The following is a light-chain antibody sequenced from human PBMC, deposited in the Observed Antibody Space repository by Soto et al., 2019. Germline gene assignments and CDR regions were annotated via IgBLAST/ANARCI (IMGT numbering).Light chain of an antibody. CDR2: GAS. CDR3: QQYDSSPLT. V-gene: IGKV3-20*01. J-gene: IGKJ4*01. Sequence: EIVLTQSPGTLSLSSGERATLSCRASQSVRSNYLAWYQQKPGQAPRLLIYGASSRATGIPDRFGGSGSGTDFTLTISRLEPEDFAVDYCQQYDSSPLTFGGGTKVEIK. CDR1: QSVRSNY.